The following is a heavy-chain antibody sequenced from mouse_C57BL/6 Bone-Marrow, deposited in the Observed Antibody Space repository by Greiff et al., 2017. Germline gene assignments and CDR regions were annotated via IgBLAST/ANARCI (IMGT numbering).Heavy chain of an antibody. V-gene: IGHV1-82*01. D-gene: IGHD1-1*01. CDR1: GYAFSSSW. CDR2: IYPGDGDT. CDR3: ARSYYGSSSWFAY. J-gene: IGHJ3*01. Sequence: QVQLKESGPELVKPGASVKISCKASGYAFSSSWMNWVKQRPGKGLEWIGRIYPGDGDTNYNGKFKGKATLTADKSSSTAYMQLSSLTSEDSAVYVCARSYYGSSSWFAYWGQGTLVTVSA.